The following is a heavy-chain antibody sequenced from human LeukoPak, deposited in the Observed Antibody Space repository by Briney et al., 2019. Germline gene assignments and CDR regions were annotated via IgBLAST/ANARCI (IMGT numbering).Heavy chain of an antibody. CDR1: GGSSSGYY. J-gene: IGHJ3*02. D-gene: IGHD3-22*01. CDR2: INHSGST. CDR3: TRRNDFYDSSGLVGDAFDI. V-gene: IGHV4-34*01. Sequence: SETLSLTCAVYGGSSSGYYWSWIRQPPGKGLEWIGEINHSGSTNYNPSLKSRVTISVDTSKKQFSLKLSSVTAADTAVYYCTRRNDFYDSSGLVGDAFDIWGQGTMVTVSS.